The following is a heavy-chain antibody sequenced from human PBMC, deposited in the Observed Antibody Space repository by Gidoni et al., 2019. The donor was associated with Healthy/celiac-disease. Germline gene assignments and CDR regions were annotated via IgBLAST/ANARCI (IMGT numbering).Heavy chain of an antibody. V-gene: IGHV3-15*01. D-gene: IGHD6-13*01. Sequence: EVQLVESGGGLVKPGGSLRLSCAASGFTFSNAWRSWVRQAPGKGLEWVGRIKSKTDGGTTDYAAPVKGRFTISRDDSKNTLYLQMNSLKTEDTAVYYCTTVEEMESVAAAGGWFDPWGQGTLVTVSS. CDR1: GFTFSNAW. CDR2: IKSKTDGGTT. J-gene: IGHJ5*02. CDR3: TTVEEMESVAAAGGWFDP.